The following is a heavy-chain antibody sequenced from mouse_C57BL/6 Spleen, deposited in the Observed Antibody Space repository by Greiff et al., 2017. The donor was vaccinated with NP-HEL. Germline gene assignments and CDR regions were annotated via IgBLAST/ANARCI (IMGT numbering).Heavy chain of an antibody. J-gene: IGHJ2*01. Sequence: VKLQESGAELARPGASVKLSCKASGYTFTSYGISWVKQRTGQGLEWIGEIYPRSGNTYYNEKFKGKATLTADKSSSTAYMELRSLTSEDSAVYFCARFDYDRVDYWGQGTTLTVSS. CDR1: GYTFTSYG. CDR3: ARFDYDRVDY. CDR2: IYPRSGNT. D-gene: IGHD2-4*01. V-gene: IGHV1-81*01.